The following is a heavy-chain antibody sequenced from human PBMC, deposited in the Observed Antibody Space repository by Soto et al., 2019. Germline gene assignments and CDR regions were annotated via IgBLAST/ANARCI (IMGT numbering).Heavy chain of an antibody. D-gene: IGHD6-19*01. V-gene: IGHV3-23*01. CDR2: ITGSGDST. CDR3: AKDPLWYTGAWYPNWFDP. Sequence: EVQLLESGGGLVQPGGSLRLSCAASGFSFRSYAMSWVRQAPGKGLEWVSAITGSGDSTYYADSVKGRFTISRDNSKNTLNLKRNSLRAEDTALYYCAKDPLWYTGAWYPNWFDPWAREPWSPSPQ. CDR1: GFSFRSYA. J-gene: IGHJ5*02.